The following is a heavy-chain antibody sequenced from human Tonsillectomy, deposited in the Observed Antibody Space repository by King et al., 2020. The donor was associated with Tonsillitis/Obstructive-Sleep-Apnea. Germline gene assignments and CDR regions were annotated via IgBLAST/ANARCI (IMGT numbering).Heavy chain of an antibody. D-gene: IGHD2-2*01. Sequence: VQLQQWGAGLLKPSETLSLTCAVYGGSFSGYYWSWIRQPPGKGLEWIGEINHSGSTNYNPSLKSRVTISVDTSKNQFSLKLSSVTAAATAVYYCARVVVPAAILFDYWGQGTLVTVSS. J-gene: IGHJ4*02. CDR2: INHSGST. V-gene: IGHV4-34*01. CDR3: ARVVVPAAILFDY. CDR1: GGSFSGYY.